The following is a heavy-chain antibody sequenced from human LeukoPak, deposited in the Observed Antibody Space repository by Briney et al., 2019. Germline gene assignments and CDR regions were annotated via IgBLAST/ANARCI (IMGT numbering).Heavy chain of an antibody. V-gene: IGHV3-48*03. Sequence: GGSLRLSCAASGFTFSSYEMNWVRQAPGKGLEWVSYISSSGSTIYYADSVKGRFTISRDNAKNSLYLQMNSLRAEDTAVYYCARAEEFTGAFDYWGQGTLVTVSS. D-gene: IGHD1-14*01. CDR2: ISSSGSTI. CDR3: ARAEEFTGAFDY. CDR1: GFTFSSYE. J-gene: IGHJ4*02.